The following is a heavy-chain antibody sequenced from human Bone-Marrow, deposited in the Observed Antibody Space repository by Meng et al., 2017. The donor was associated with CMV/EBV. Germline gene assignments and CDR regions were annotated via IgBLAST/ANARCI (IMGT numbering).Heavy chain of an antibody. V-gene: IGHV3-23*03. CDR2: IYSGGSST. D-gene: IGHD3-3*01. CDR1: GFTFSSYA. J-gene: IGHJ6*02. CDR3: AKDFWSGYNYYYYGMDV. Sequence: GESLKISCAASGFTFSSYAMSWGRQAPGKGVGWVSVIYSGGSSTYYADSVKGRFTISRDNSKNTLYLQMNSLRAEDTAVYYCAKDFWSGYNYYYYGMDVWGQGTTVTVSS.